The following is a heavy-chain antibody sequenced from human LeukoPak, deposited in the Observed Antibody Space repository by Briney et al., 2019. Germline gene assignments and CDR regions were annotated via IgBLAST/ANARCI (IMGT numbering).Heavy chain of an antibody. CDR2: ITVSGGST. CDR1: GFTVSSNY. D-gene: IGHD1-1*01. CDR3: ARDYPTSGIVTIFDY. Sequence: PGGSLRLSCAASGFTVSSNYMTWVRQAPGKGLEWVSSITVSGGSTYCADSVKGRFTISRDNSENTLYLQMSGLRAEDTAVYYCARDYPTSGIVTIFDYWGQGTLVTVSS. V-gene: IGHV3-53*01. J-gene: IGHJ4*02.